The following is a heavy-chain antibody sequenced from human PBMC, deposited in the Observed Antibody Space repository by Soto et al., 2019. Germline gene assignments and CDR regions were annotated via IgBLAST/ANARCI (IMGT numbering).Heavy chain of an antibody. CDR1: GCSIRSSNW. D-gene: IGHD3-22*01. V-gene: IGHV4-4*02. Sequence: PSETLSLTCAVSGCSIRSSNWWSWVRQPPGKGLERIGEIYHSGSTNYNPSLKSRVTISVDKSKNQFSLKLSSVTAADTAVYYCARVSGLTYYYDSSGPGGFDPWGQGTLVTVPQ. CDR2: IYHSGST. CDR3: ARVSGLTYYYDSSGPGGFDP. J-gene: IGHJ5*02.